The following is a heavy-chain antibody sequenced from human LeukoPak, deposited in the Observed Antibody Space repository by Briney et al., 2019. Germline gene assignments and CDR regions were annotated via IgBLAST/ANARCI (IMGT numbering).Heavy chain of an antibody. Sequence: GGSLRLSCGASGFTFSSYGMHWVRQAPGKGLEWVAFIRYDGSNKYYADSVKGRFTISRDNSKNTLYLQMNSLRAEDTAVYYCAKAQVPSSSSGYWGQGTLVTVSS. CDR2: IRYDGSNK. V-gene: IGHV3-30*02. D-gene: IGHD6-6*01. CDR3: AKAQVPSSSSGY. CDR1: GFTFSSYG. J-gene: IGHJ4*02.